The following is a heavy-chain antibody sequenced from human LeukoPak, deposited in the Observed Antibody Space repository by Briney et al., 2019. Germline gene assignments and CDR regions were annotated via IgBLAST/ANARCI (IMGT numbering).Heavy chain of an antibody. V-gene: IGHV3-30-3*01. CDR3: ARETEEMATIPHFDY. D-gene: IGHD5-24*01. Sequence: GGPLRLSCAASGFTFSSYAMHWVRQAPGKGLEWVAVISYDGSNKYYADSVKGRFTISRDNSKNTLYLQMNSLRAEDTAVYYCARETEEMATIPHFDYWGQGTLVTVSS. CDR2: ISYDGSNK. CDR1: GFTFSSYA. J-gene: IGHJ4*02.